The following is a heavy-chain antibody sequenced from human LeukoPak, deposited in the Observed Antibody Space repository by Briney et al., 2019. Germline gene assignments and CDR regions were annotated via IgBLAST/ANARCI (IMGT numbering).Heavy chain of an antibody. CDR2: IYYSGST. CDR3: ARDFALGGGYYYYGMDA. Sequence: SETLSLTCTVSGGSISSGGYYWSWIRQHPGKGLEWIGYIYYSGSTYYNPSLKSRVTISVDTSKNQFSLKLSSVTAADTAVYYCARDFALGGGYYYYGMDAWGQGTTVTVSS. CDR1: GGSISSGGYY. J-gene: IGHJ6*02. V-gene: IGHV4-31*03. D-gene: IGHD3-10*01.